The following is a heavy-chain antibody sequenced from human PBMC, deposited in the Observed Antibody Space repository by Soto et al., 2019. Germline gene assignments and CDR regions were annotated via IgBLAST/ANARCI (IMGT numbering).Heavy chain of an antibody. D-gene: IGHD3-10*01. CDR2: IRYDGSNK. V-gene: IGHV3-33*01. CDR3: ARDTTRAMVRIYYGMDV. Sequence: QVQLVESGGGVVQPGRSLRLSCAASGFIFSTYGMHWVRQAPGKGLEWVAVIRYDGSNKYYADSVKGRFTISRDNSKNTLYLQMNSLRAEDTAVYYCARDTTRAMVRIYYGMDVWGQGTTVTVSS. CDR1: GFIFSTYG. J-gene: IGHJ6*02.